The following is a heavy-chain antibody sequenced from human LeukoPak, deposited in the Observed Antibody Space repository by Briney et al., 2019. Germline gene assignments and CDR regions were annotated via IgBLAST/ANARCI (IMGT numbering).Heavy chain of an antibody. D-gene: IGHD3-3*01. V-gene: IGHV3-7*01. J-gene: IGHJ4*02. CDR2: INHNGNVN. Sequence: GGSLRLSCAASGSTFSSYWMNWARQAPGKGLEWVASINHNGNVNYYVDSVKGRFTISRDNAKNTLYLQMNSLRAEDTGVYYCAKDHYWSIDYWGRGTLVTVSS. CDR1: GSTFSSYW. CDR3: AKDHYWSIDY.